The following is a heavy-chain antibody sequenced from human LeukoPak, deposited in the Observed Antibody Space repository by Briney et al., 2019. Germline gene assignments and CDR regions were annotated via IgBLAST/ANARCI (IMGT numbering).Heavy chain of an antibody. Sequence: PGGSLRLSCAASGFTFSGYWMRWVRQAPGKGLEGVANINQDGSEKYYVDSVKGRFTISRDNAKNSLFLQMGSLRVGDTAVYYCARESTAGYNSSWYGFRNWGQGTLVSVSS. CDR2: INQDGSEK. CDR3: ARESTAGYNSSWYGFRN. D-gene: IGHD6-13*01. J-gene: IGHJ1*01. CDR1: GFTFSGYW. V-gene: IGHV3-7*01.